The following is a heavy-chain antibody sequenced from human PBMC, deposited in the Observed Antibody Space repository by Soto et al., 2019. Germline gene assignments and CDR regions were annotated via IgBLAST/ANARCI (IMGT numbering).Heavy chain of an antibody. V-gene: IGHV2-5*02. Sequence: AAELRNAARSLTLACTFWGFSLNTRGVGVGWIRQPPGKSLEWLALIYWDDDKRYSPSRKSRLTTTKDTSKNQMVLTMTNMAPVDTATYYCARAHGYSGYVSLPRPCDYWGQGTLVPVSS. D-gene: IGHD5-12*01. CDR1: GFSLNTRGVG. CDR3: ARAHGYSGYVSLPRPCDY. CDR2: IYWDDDK. J-gene: IGHJ4*02.